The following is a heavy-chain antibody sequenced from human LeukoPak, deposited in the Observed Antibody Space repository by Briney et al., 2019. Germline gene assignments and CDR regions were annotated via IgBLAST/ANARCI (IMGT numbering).Heavy chain of an antibody. V-gene: IGHV1-46*01. CDR2: INPNGDAT. J-gene: IGHJ5*02. CDR3: ARPLFCAFDNCGYWLDP. CDR1: GYTFTKYL. D-gene: IGHD1-20*01. Sequence: ASAKVSCKTSGYTFTKYLIHWVRQAPGQGLEWVGTINPNGDATNYAPSLQGRLTLTQDTSTSTVYMELRGLTPDDTAVYYCARPLFCAFDNCGYWLDPWGPGTLVTVSS.